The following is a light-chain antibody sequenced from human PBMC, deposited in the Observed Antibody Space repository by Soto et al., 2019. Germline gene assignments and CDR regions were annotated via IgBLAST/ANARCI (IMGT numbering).Light chain of an antibody. CDR2: EVI. CDR3: SSYAGRNTLL. V-gene: IGLV2-8*01. Sequence: QSVLTQPPSASGSPGQSVTISCTGTSSDVGAYDYVSWYQQRPGKAPKLMIYEVIKRPSGVPDRFSGSKSANTASLTVSGLQSEDEADYYCSSYAGRNTLLFGGGTKLTVL. CDR1: SSDVGAYDY. J-gene: IGLJ2*01.